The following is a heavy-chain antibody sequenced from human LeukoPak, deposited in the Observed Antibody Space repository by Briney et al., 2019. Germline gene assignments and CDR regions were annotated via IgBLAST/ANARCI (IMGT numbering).Heavy chain of an antibody. Sequence: SETLSLTCTVSGGSISSSSYYWGWIRQPPGKGLEWIGSIYYSGSTYYNPSLKSRVTISVDTSKNQFSLKLSSVTAADTAVYYCASRWLGSTVDYWGQGTLVTVSS. CDR2: IYYSGST. D-gene: IGHD3-9*01. CDR1: GGSISSSSYY. V-gene: IGHV4-39*07. J-gene: IGHJ4*02. CDR3: ASRWLGSTVDY.